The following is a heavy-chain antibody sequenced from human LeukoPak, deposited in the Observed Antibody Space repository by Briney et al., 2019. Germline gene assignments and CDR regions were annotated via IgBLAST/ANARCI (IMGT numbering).Heavy chain of an antibody. Sequence: GGSLRLSCAASGFTVSSNYMSWVRQAPGKGLEWVSVIYSGSSTYYADSVKGRFTISRDNSKNTLYLQMNSLRAEDTAVYYCARAKVVAANLIYYYYYMDVWGKGTTVTISS. CDR3: ARAKVVAANLIYYYYYMDV. CDR1: GFTVSSNY. J-gene: IGHJ6*03. V-gene: IGHV3-66*01. CDR2: IYSGSST. D-gene: IGHD2-15*01.